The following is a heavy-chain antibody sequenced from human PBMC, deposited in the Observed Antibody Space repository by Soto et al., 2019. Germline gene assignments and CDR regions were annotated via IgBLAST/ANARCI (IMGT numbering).Heavy chain of an antibody. Sequence: EVQLVESGGGLVKPGGSLRLSCAASGFTFSNAWMSWVRQAPGKGLEWVGRIKSKTDGGTTDYAAPVKGRFTISRDDSTNTLYLQMNSLKTEDTAVYYCTTESIAAAGTVDYWGQGTLVTVSS. CDR2: IKSKTDGGTT. J-gene: IGHJ4*02. CDR1: GFTFSNAW. D-gene: IGHD6-13*01. V-gene: IGHV3-15*01. CDR3: TTESIAAAGTVDY.